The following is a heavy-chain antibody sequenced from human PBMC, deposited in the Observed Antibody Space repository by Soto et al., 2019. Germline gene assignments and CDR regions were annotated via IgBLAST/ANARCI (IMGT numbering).Heavy chain of an antibody. D-gene: IGHD2-15*01. CDR1: GFSLSTSGVG. CDR3: AHRLTRGYCSGGSCYHPYFDY. J-gene: IGHJ4*02. CDR2: IYWDDDK. V-gene: IGHV2-5*02. Sequence: SGPTLVNPTQTLTLTCTFSGFSLSTSGVGVGWIRQPPGKALEWLALIYWDDDKRYSPSLKSRLTITKDTSKNQVVLTMTNMDPVDTATYYCAHRLTRGYCSGGSCYHPYFDYWGQGTLVTVSS.